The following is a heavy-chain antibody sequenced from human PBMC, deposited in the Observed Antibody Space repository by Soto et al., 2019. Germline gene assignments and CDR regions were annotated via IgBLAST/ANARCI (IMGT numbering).Heavy chain of an antibody. CDR3: AKSLASGNFYDYHFYGMDG. D-gene: IGHD1-26*01. V-gene: IGHV3-30*18. J-gene: IGHJ6*02. CDR2: ISSDGRND. CDR1: GFTFGSYA. Sequence: GGSLRLSCVASGFTFGSYAFHWVRQAPGKGLEWVAFISSDGRNDFYVDSVKGRFSISRDDSKNTLYVQMNSLRREDTAVYYCAKSLASGNFYDYHFYGMDGWGQGTTVTVSS.